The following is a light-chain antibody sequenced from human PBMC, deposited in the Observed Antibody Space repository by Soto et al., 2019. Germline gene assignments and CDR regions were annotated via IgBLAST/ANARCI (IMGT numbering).Light chain of an antibody. V-gene: IGKV3-15*01. J-gene: IGKJ4*01. CDR1: QSVSSN. CDR2: GAS. Sequence: EIVMTQSPATLSVSPGERATLSCRASQSVSSNLAWYQQKPGQAPRLLIYGASTRATGIPARFSGSGSGTEFTLTISSLQSEDFAVYYCQQYNNWPPGHTFGGGTKVAIK. CDR3: QQYNNWPPGHT.